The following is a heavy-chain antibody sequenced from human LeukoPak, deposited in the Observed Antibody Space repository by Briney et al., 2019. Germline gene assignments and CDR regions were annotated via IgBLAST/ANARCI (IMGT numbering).Heavy chain of an antibody. Sequence: GRSLRLSCAASGFTFDDYAMHWVRQAPGKGLEWVAVIWYDGSNKYYADSVKGRFTISRDNSKNTLYLQMNSLRAEDTAVYYCARAGTYGNFDYWGQGTLVTVSS. CDR1: GFTFDDYA. J-gene: IGHJ4*02. CDR2: IWYDGSNK. V-gene: IGHV3-33*08. CDR3: ARAGTYGNFDY. D-gene: IGHD4-17*01.